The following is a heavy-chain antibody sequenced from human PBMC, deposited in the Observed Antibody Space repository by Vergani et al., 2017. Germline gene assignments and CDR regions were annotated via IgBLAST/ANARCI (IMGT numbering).Heavy chain of an antibody. CDR1: GFTFSDYY. J-gene: IGHJ6*03. D-gene: IGHD6-6*01. CDR3: ARPHRAARSPYYYYYMDV. V-gene: IGHV3-11*01. CDR2: ISSSGSTI. Sequence: QVQLVESGGGLVKPGGSLRLSCAASGFTFSDYYMSWIRQAPGKGLEWVSYISSSGSTIYYADSVKGRYTISRDNAKNSLYLQMNSLRAEDTAVYYCARPHRAARSPYYYYYMDVWGKGTTVTVSS.